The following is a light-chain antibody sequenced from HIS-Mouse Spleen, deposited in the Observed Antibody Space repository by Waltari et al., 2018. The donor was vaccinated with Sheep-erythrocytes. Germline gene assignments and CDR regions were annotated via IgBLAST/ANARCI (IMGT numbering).Light chain of an antibody. Sequence: QSALTQPRSVSGSPGQSVTISCTCTSSDVGGYNYFSWYQQPPGNAPKLIIYDVSKRPSGVPDRFSGSKSGNTASLTISGLQAEDEADYYCCSYAGSYNHVFATGTKVTVL. CDR1: SSDVGGYNY. J-gene: IGLJ1*01. V-gene: IGLV2-11*01. CDR3: CSYAGSYNHV. CDR2: DVS.